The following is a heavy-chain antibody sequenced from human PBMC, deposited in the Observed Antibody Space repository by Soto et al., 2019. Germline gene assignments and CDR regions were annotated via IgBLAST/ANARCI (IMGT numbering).Heavy chain of an antibody. CDR3: SRVPNRSPGDY. D-gene: IGHD3-10*01. V-gene: IGHV4-39*01. CDR2: IYYNGNT. CDR1: GGSISSTDHN. Sequence: SETLSLTCAVSGGSISSTDHNWGWTRQPPGKGLEWIGSIYYNGNTYYNPSLKSRVTISVDTSTNQFSLKMSSVTAADTAVYYCSRVPNRSPGDYWGQGTLVTVSS. J-gene: IGHJ4*02.